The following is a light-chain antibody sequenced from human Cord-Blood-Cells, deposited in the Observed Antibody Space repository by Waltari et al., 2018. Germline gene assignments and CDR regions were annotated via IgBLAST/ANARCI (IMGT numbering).Light chain of an antibody. Sequence: DIQITQSPSLLHASVGDIVTRTCRASQCISSYLNWYQQKPGKAPKHLIYAASSLQNGVPLRFSGSESGTDFTLTISTLQPKDFATYYCQQSYSTPPITSGQGTRLEIK. CDR1: QCISSY. CDR2: AAS. V-gene: IGKV1-39*01. J-gene: IGKJ5*01. CDR3: QQSYSTPPIT.